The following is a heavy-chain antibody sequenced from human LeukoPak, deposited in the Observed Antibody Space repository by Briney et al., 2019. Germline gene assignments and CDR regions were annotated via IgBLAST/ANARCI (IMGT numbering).Heavy chain of an antibody. Sequence: SGGSLRLSCAASGFIFSNYAMGWVRQAPGKGLGWASAFSSSGYSIYYADSVKGRFTISRDNSKNTLYLQMNSLRAEDTAVYYCARIAAVGSFLGNCFDHWGQGTLVTVSS. J-gene: IGHJ5*02. D-gene: IGHD6-13*01. V-gene: IGHV3-23*01. CDR3: ARIAAVGSFLGNCFDH. CDR2: FSSSGYSI. CDR1: GFIFSNYA.